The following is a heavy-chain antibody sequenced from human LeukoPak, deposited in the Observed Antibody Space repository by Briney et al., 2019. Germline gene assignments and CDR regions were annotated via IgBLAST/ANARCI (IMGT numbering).Heavy chain of an antibody. CDR3: ARVTTGGYYNC. CDR2: IYSTGIT. D-gene: IGHD3-22*01. V-gene: IGHV4-61*02. J-gene: IGHJ4*02. Sequence: SQTLSLTCSVSGDSLSSGNYYWTWIRQPAGKGLVWIGRIYSTGITNYNPSLKSRVTISVDTSKNQFSLRLSSVTAADTAVYYCARVTTGGYYNCSGQGKLVTVS. CDR1: GDSLSSGNYY.